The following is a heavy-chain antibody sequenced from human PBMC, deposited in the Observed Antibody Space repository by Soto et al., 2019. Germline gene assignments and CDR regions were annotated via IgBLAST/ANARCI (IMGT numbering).Heavy chain of an antibody. Sequence: ELQLVESGGGLVRPGGSVRLSCGDSGFTLSHYSINWVRQAPGKGLEWVSSISSDSSVIWYANSVRGRFTISRENARRSVYLQMKTLRVEDTAIYHCVRGGRGYTKDDVFDIWGLGTIVTVSS. CDR1: GFTLSHYS. D-gene: IGHD2-2*02. J-gene: IGHJ3*02. CDR2: ISSDSSVI. CDR3: VRGGRGYTKDDVFDI. V-gene: IGHV3-21*01.